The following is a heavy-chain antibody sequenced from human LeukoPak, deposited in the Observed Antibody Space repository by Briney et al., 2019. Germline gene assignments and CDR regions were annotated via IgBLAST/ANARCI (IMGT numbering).Heavy chain of an antibody. D-gene: IGHD3-22*01. CDR2: IYYSGIT. J-gene: IGHJ1*01. CDR3: ARRRYYDGSGYLE. CDR1: GDSVSRSDSY. Sequence: PSETLSLXCSVSGDSVSRSDSYWDWIRQPPGKGLEWIGTIYYSGITYYSPSLKGRVTMSVDPSNNQFSLSLRSVTAADTAIYYCARRRYYDGSGYLEWGQGTLLSVSS. V-gene: IGHV4-39*01.